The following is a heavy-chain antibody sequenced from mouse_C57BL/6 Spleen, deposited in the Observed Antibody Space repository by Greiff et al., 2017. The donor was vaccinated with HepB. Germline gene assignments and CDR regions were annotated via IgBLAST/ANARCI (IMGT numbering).Heavy chain of an antibody. D-gene: IGHD2-4*01. CDR3: ARYDYEMDY. Sequence: QVQLQQPGAELVMPGASVKLSCKASGYTFTSYWMHWVKQRPGQGLEWIGEIDPSDSYTNYNQKFKGKSTLTVDKSSSTAYMQLSSLTSEDSAYYYYARYDYEMDYWGQGTSVTVSS. J-gene: IGHJ4*01. CDR2: IDPSDSYT. CDR1: GYTFTSYW. V-gene: IGHV1-69*01.